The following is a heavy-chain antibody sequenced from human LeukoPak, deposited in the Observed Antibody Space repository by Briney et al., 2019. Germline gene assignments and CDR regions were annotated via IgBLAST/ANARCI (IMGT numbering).Heavy chain of an antibody. D-gene: IGHD3-16*01. CDR2: INPSVGGT. CDR3: ASRLITAGADY. CDR1: GYTFSTYD. Sequence: ASVKVSCKASGYTFSTYDIHWARQAPGQGLEWMAIINPSVGGTSFAPQFQGRVTMTRDTSTSTVYMELSSLISEDTAVYYCASRLITAGADYWGQGTLVTVAS. J-gene: IGHJ4*02. V-gene: IGHV1-46*01.